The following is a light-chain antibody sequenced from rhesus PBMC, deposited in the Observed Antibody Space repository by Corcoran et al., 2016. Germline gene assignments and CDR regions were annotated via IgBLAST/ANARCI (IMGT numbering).Light chain of an antibody. CDR2: SAY. CDR1: ESVGSY. V-gene: IGKV3-40*03. Sequence: EIVMTQSPATLSLSLGETATLSCRASESVGSYLAWYQQKPGQAPKLLVHSAYFRATGIPDRFSGRGCRTEFTLPISSLEPEDVGVYHCQQYNDLLPTFGGGTKVEIK. J-gene: IGKJ4*01. CDR3: QQYNDLLPT.